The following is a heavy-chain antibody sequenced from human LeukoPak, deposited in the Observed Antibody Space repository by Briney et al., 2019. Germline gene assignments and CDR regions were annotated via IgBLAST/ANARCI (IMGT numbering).Heavy chain of an antibody. V-gene: IGHV4-34*01. D-gene: IGHD3-3*01. CDR3: ARERHFGVVIGYYMDV. Sequence: SETLSLTCAVYGGSFSGYYWSWIRQPPGKGLEWIGEINHSGSTNYNPSLKSRVTISVDTSKNQFSLKLSSVTAADTAVYYCARERHFGVVIGYYMDVWGKGTTVTVSS. CDR1: GGSFSGYY. J-gene: IGHJ6*03. CDR2: INHSGST.